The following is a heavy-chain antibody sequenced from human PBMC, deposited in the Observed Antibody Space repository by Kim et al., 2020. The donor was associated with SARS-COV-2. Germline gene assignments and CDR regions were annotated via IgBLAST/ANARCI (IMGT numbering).Heavy chain of an antibody. D-gene: IGHD3-10*01. V-gene: IGHV3-72*01. J-gene: IGHJ4*02. CDR3: TRGGVGVTELHY. Sequence: EYSASVKGRFTVSTDDSKNTLYRQMNSLKSEDTAVYRCTRGGVGVTELHYWGQGTLVTVSS.